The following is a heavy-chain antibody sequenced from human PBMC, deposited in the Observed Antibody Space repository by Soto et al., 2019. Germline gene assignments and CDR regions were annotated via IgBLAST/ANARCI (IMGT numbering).Heavy chain of an antibody. V-gene: IGHV3-23*01. CDR1: GFTFSSYA. J-gene: IGHJ4*02. Sequence: PGGSLRLSCAASGFTFSSYAMSWVRQAPGKGLEWVSAISGSGGSTYYADSVKGRFTISRDNSKNTLYLQMNSLRAEDTAVYYCAKDLRNYYDSSGSNDYWGQGTLVTVSS. D-gene: IGHD3-22*01. CDR3: AKDLRNYYDSSGSNDY. CDR2: ISGSGGST.